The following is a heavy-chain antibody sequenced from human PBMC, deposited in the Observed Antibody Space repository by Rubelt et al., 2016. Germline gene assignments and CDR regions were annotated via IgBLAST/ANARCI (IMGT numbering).Heavy chain of an antibody. CDR3: AREVDRWEFPNQLFYGLNI. CDR2: IIPMANSA. V-gene: IGHV1-69*01. Sequence: QVQLVQSGAEVKKPGSSVTVSCKASGGSFSRNAISWVRQAPGQGLEWMGGIIPMANSANYAEKFQGRVTMSPDETTSTAYWEVRRMQYEDTAVDYCAREVDRWEFPNQLFYGLNIWGQGTTVTVSS. D-gene: IGHD4-23*01. J-gene: IGHJ6*02. CDR1: GGSFSRNA.